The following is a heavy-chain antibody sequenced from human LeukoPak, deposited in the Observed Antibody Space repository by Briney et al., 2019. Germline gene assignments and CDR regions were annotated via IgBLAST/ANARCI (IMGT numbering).Heavy chain of an antibody. D-gene: IGHD5-18*01. CDR2: IYTSGST. CDR3: AAMSSGIQSVGRGLYYFDY. J-gene: IGHJ4*02. V-gene: IGHV4-4*07. Sequence: SETLSLTCTVSGGSISSYYWSWIRQPAGKGLEWIGRIYTSGSTNYNPSLKSRVTMSVDTSKNQFSLKLSSVTAADTAVYYCAAMSSGIQSVGRGLYYFDYWGQGTLVTVSS. CDR1: GGSISSYY.